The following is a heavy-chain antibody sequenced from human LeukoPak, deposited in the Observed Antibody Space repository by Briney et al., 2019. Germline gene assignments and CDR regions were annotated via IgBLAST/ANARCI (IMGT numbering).Heavy chain of an antibody. Sequence: GGSLRLSCAASGFTFSSYSMNRVRQAPGKGLEWVSSISSSSYIYYADSVKGRFTISRDNAKNSLYLQMNSLRAEDTAVYYCARDEVVPAATNYYYYYGMDVWGKGTTVTVSS. D-gene: IGHD2-2*01. CDR2: ISSSSYI. V-gene: IGHV3-21*01. CDR3: ARDEVVPAATNYYYYYGMDV. J-gene: IGHJ6*04. CDR1: GFTFSSYS.